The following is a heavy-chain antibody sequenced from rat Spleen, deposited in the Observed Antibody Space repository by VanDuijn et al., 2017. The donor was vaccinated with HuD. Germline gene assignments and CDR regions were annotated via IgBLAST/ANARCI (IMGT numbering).Heavy chain of an antibody. Sequence: EVQLVESGGGLVQPGRSLKLSCTASGFIFSDFGMHWIRQAPTKGLEWVATISYDGSGTYYRDSVQGRFTISRDNAQNTLYLQMDSLRSEDTASYYCARLGVVITSGVMDAWGQGASVTVSS. CDR3: ARLGVVITSGVMDA. V-gene: IGHV5-7*01. D-gene: IGHD1-12*02. J-gene: IGHJ4*01. CDR1: GFIFSDFG. CDR2: ISYDGSGT.